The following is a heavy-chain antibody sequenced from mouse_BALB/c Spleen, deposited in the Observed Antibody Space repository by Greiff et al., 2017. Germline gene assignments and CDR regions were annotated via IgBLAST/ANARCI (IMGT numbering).Heavy chain of an antibody. V-gene: IGHV1-54*01. Sequence: VQLQQSGAELVRPGTSVKVSCKASGYAFTNYLIEWVKQRPGQGLEWIGVINPGSGGTNYNEKFKGKATLTADKSSSTAYMQLSSLTSDDSAVYVCARSRFHGTAMDYWGQGTSVTASS. CDR3: ARSRFHGTAMDY. D-gene: IGHD1-1*01. CDR2: INPGSGGT. J-gene: IGHJ4*01. CDR1: GYAFTNYL.